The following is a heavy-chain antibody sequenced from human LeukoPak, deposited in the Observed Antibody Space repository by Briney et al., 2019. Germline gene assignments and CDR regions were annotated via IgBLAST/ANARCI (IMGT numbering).Heavy chain of an antibody. V-gene: IGHV3-11*04. CDR1: GFTFTDTY. Sequence: PGGSLRLSCAVSGFTFTDTYMTWIRQAPGKGLESLSYISPSGTDISYADSVKGRFTISRDNAKNSLYLQMNSLRAEDTAVYYCARFIAAPYYFDYWGRGTLVTVSS. J-gene: IGHJ4*02. CDR3: ARFIAAPYYFDY. CDR2: ISPSGTDI. D-gene: IGHD6-13*01.